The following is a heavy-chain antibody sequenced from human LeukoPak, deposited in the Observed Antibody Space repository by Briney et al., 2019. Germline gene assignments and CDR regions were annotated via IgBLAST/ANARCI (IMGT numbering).Heavy chain of an antibody. CDR1: GYSFTSYW. J-gene: IGHJ5*02. CDR3: ARSSSITIFGVVTHHWFDP. V-gene: IGHV5-51*01. D-gene: IGHD3-3*01. CDR2: IYPGDSDT. Sequence: GESLKISCKGSGYSFTSYWIGWVRQMPGKGLEWMGIIYPGDSDTRYSPSFQGQVTISADKSISTAYLQWSSLKASDTAMYYCARSSSITIFGVVTHHWFDPWGQGTLVTVSS.